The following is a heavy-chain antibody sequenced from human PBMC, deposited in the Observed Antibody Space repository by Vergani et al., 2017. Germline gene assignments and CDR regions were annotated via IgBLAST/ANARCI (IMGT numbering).Heavy chain of an antibody. CDR2: VLFDGSNE. D-gene: IGHD2-15*01. V-gene: IGHV3-30*02. J-gene: IGHJ4*02. CDR3: ARDLAYCHEGSCAL. Sequence: QVQLVQSGGGVVQPGGSLRLSCVASGFTFNRYGMQWVRPAPGKGLEWVAYVLFDGSNEYYADSVKGRVIVSRDNSNDALYLQMNSLRTDDTAVYYCARDLAYCHEGSCALWGQGSVVTVSS. CDR1: GFTFNRYG.